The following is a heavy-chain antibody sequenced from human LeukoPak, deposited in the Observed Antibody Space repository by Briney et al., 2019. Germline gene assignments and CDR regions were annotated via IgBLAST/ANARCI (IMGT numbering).Heavy chain of an antibody. J-gene: IGHJ3*02. V-gene: IGHV4-39*01. D-gene: IGHD6-19*01. Sequence: SETLSLTCTVSGGSISSSYYYWGWVRQPPGKGLEWIGSIYYSGSTYYNPSLRSRVTISVDTSKNQFSLKLSSVTAADTAVYYCARHLIAVAGTGSVFDIWGQGTTVTVSS. CDR2: IYYSGST. CDR3: ARHLIAVAGTGSVFDI. CDR1: GGSISSSYYY.